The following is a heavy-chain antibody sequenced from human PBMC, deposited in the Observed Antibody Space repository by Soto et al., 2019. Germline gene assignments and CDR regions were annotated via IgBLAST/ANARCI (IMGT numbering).Heavy chain of an antibody. CDR2: IHPSGGST. CDR3: ASGLWHIKGGMDV. V-gene: IGHV1-46*01. CDR1: GYTFTSYY. Sequence: QVQLVQSGAEVKKPGASVKVSCKASGYTFTSYYMHWVRQAPGQGLEWMGIIHPSGGSTSYAQKFQGRVTMTRDTSTSTVYMELSSLRSEDTAVYYCASGLWHIKGGMDVWGQGTTVTVSS. D-gene: IGHD2-21*01. J-gene: IGHJ6*02.